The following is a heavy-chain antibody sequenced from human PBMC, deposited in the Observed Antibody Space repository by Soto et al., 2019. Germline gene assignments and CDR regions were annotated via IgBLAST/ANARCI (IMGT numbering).Heavy chain of an antibody. Sequence: QVQLVESGGGVVQPGRSLRLSCAASGFTFSSYGMHWVRQAPGKGLEWVAVIWYDGSNKYYADSVKGRFTISRDNSKNTLYLQMNSLRAEDMAVYYCAREDYYYYYMDVWGKGTTVTVSS. J-gene: IGHJ6*03. CDR1: GFTFSSYG. CDR2: IWYDGSNK. V-gene: IGHV3-33*01. CDR3: AREDYYYYYMDV.